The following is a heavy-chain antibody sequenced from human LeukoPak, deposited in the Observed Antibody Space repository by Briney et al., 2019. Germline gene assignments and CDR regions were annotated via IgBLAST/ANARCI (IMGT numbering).Heavy chain of an antibody. CDR3: ARDWARGSSWQGRDY. CDR2: ISNDGSNK. J-gene: IGHJ4*02. Sequence: QSGGSLRLSCAASGFTFSSYAMHWVRQAPGKGLEWVAVISNDGSNKYYADSVKGRFTIPRDNSKNTLYLQMNSLRAEDTAVYYCARDWARGSSWQGRDYWGQGTLVTVSS. D-gene: IGHD6-13*01. V-gene: IGHV3-30-3*01. CDR1: GFTFSSYA.